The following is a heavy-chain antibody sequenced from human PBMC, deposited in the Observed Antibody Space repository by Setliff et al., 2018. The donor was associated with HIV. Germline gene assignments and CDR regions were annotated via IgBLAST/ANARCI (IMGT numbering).Heavy chain of an antibody. CDR3: ATNPEMATINYYYYYMDV. V-gene: IGHV1-69*13. Sequence: SVKVSCKASGGPFRGFGISWVVQAPGQGLEWMGQIIPIFGTPRYAQKFQGRVTITADESTSTVYMELSSLRSEDTAVYYCATNPEMATINYYYYYMDVGGKGTTVTVSS. J-gene: IGHJ6*03. D-gene: IGHD5-12*01. CDR2: IIPIFGTP. CDR1: GGPFRGFG.